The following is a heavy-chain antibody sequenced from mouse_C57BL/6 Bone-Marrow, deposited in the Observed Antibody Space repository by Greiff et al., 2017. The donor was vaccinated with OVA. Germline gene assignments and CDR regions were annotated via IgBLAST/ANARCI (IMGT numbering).Heavy chain of an antibody. D-gene: IGHD2-3*01. CDR2: IDPYDSYT. V-gene: IGHV1-69*01. CDR1: GYTFTSYW. CDR3: ARDDCYSFAY. Sequence: QVQLQQPGAELVMPGASVKLSCKASGYTFTSYWMHWVKQRPGQGLEWIGEIDPYDSYTKYNQKFKGKSTLTVDKSSSTAYMQLSSLTSEDSAFYYCARDDCYSFAYWGQGTLVTVSA. J-gene: IGHJ3*01.